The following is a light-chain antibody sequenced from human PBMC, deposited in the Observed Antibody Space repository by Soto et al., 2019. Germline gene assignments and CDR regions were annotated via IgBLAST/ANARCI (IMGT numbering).Light chain of an antibody. CDR2: GAS. Sequence: EIVLTQSPGTPSLSPGERATLSCRASQSVGSAYVGWYQQKPGQAPRLLIFGASRGATGIPDRFSGSGSGTNFTLTINKVEPEDSAVYYCQHYGRSPSFGRGTKV. J-gene: IGKJ1*01. V-gene: IGKV3-20*01. CDR1: QSVGSAY. CDR3: QHYGRSPS.